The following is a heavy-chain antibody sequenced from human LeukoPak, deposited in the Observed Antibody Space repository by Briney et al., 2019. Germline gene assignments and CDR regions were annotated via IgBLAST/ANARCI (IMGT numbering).Heavy chain of an antibody. J-gene: IGHJ4*02. CDR1: GFTFSSYA. Sequence: PGGSLRLSCAASGFTFSSYAMHWVRQAPGKGLEWVSGISWNSGSIGYADSVKGRFTISRDNAKNSLYLQMNSLRAEDTALYYCAASSGDSDYWGQGTLVTVSS. CDR3: AASSGDSDY. D-gene: IGHD6-19*01. V-gene: IGHV3-9*01. CDR2: ISWNSGSI.